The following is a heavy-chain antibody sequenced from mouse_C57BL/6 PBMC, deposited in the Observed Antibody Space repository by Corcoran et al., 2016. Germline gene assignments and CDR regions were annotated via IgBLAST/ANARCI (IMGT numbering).Heavy chain of an antibody. Sequence: EVQLQQSGPELVKPGASVKISCKASGYTFTDYYMNWVKQSHGKSLEWIGDINHNNGGTSYNQKFKGKATLTVDKSSSTAYMELRSLPAEDSAVYYCARGGYSLYAMDECGQGTSVTASS. D-gene: IGHD2-3*01. CDR3: ARGGYSLYAMDE. CDR2: INHNNGGT. J-gene: IGHJ4*01. V-gene: IGHV1-26*01. CDR1: GYTFTDYY.